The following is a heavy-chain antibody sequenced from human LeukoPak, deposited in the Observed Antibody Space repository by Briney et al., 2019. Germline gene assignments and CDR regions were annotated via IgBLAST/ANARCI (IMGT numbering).Heavy chain of an antibody. CDR3: ARSYCSGGSCYRDYYYYYMDV. CDR1: GGTFSSYA. D-gene: IGHD2-15*01. J-gene: IGHJ6*03. Sequence: SVKVSCKASGGTFSSYATSWVRQAPGQGLEWMGGIIPIFGTANYAQKFQGRVTITADKSTSTAYMELSSLRSEDTAVYYCARSYCSGGSCYRDYYYYYMDVWGKGTTVTVSS. V-gene: IGHV1-69*06. CDR2: IIPIFGTA.